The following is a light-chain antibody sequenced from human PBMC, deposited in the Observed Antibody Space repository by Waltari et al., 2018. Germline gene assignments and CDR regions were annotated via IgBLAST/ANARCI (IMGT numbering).Light chain of an antibody. J-gene: IGLJ2*01. CDR3: NCRDSSGNHR. Sequence: SSELTQDPAVSVAVGQTVRITCQGDSLKTYFASWYQQKPGQAPLLVIYGRNDRPSGIPDRFFGASTGDKSSLTIPGAQAEDEADYFCNCRDSSGNHRFGGGTKLTVL. CDR1: SLKTYF. V-gene: IGLV3-19*01. CDR2: GRN.